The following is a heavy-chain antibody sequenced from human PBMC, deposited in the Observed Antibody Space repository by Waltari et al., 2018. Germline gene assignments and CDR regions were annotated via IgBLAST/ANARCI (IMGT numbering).Heavy chain of an antibody. CDR3: ARAWSWGYDSSGYYPLDY. Sequence: QVQLVQSGAEVKKPGSSVTVSCKASGGTFSSYAISWVRHASGQGLEWMGGIIPIFGTANYAQKFQGRVTITTDESTSTAYMELSSLRSEDTAVYYCARAWSWGYDSSGYYPLDYWGQGTLVTVSS. J-gene: IGHJ4*02. V-gene: IGHV1-69*05. CDR1: GGTFSSYA. D-gene: IGHD3-22*01. CDR2: IIPIFGTA.